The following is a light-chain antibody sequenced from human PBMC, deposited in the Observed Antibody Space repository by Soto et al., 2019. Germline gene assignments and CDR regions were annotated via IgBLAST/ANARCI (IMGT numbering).Light chain of an antibody. CDR2: AAS. CDR1: QSVSSN. V-gene: IGKV3-20*01. J-gene: IGKJ4*01. CDR3: QQYGSSPPLT. Sequence: EILMTPTPATLSLSPVVIANLSLMASQSVSSNLAWYQQKPGQAPRLLIYAASSRATGIPARFSGSGSGTDFTLTISRLEPEDFAVYYCQQYGSSPPLTFGGGTKVDIK.